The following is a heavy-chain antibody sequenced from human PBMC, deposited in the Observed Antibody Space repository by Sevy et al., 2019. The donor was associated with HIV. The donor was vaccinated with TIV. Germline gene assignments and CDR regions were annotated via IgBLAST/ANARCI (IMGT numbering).Heavy chain of an antibody. V-gene: IGHV4-30-4*01. D-gene: IGHD5-12*01. Sequence: SETLSLTCDVSGGSVSNGDYYWSWIRQPPGKGLEWFGYFNYSGSGYYNPFLKSRVTISVDTSKNQFSLKLKSVTAADTAIYYCASKRGYTHGPFESWGQGTLVTVSS. CDR2: FNYSGSG. J-gene: IGHJ4*02. CDR3: ASKRGYTHGPFES. CDR1: GGSVSNGDYY.